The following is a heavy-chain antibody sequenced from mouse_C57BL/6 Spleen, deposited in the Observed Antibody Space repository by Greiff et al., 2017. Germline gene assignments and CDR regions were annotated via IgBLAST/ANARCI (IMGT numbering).Heavy chain of an antibody. Sequence: VQLQQSGPELVKPGASVKISCKASGYAFSSSWMNWVKQRPGKGLEWIGRIYPGDGDTNYNGKFKGKATLTADKSSSTAYMQLSRLTSEDSAVYFCARSDGYYFDYWGQGTTLTVSS. CDR3: ARSDGYYFDY. V-gene: IGHV1-82*01. CDR1: GYAFSSSW. CDR2: IYPGDGDT. J-gene: IGHJ2*01. D-gene: IGHD2-3*01.